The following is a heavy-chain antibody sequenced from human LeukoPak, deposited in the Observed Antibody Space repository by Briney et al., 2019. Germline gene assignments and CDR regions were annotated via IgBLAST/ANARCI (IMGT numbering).Heavy chain of an antibody. Sequence: GGSLRLSCAASGFTFSSYAMSWVRQAPGKGLEWVSAISGSGGSTYYADSVKGRFTISRDNSKNTLYLQMNSLRAEDTAVYFCAKDLYDSSGRLDYWGQGTLVTVSS. CDR2: ISGSGGST. V-gene: IGHV3-23*01. CDR1: GFTFSSYA. D-gene: IGHD3-22*01. J-gene: IGHJ4*02. CDR3: AKDLYDSSGRLDY.